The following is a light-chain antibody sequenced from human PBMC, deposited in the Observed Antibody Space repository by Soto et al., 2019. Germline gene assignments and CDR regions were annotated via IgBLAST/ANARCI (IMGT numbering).Light chain of an antibody. V-gene: IGKV1-5*01. CDR1: QSISKW. Sequence: IKMTQSPSTLSASVTERVTMTRXASQSISKWLAWDQQKPGTAPKLLIYDASNLESGVPSRFSGSGSGTEFTLTISSLQPDDFATYCCQQYNVYSWTFGQGTK. CDR3: QQYNVYSWT. CDR2: DAS. J-gene: IGKJ1*01.